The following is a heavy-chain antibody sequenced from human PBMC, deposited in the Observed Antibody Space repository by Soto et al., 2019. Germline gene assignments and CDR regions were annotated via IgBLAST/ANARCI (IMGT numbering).Heavy chain of an antibody. CDR1: GDSISSPTW. Sequence: QVQLQESGPGLVKPSETLSLTCDVSGDSISSPTWWTWVRQPPGKGLEWIGEVYHSGNTNYNSSRKSRVTISVDKSKNQFSLRLTSVTAADTAVYYCATRAPIDGDPYWGQGTLVTVSS. D-gene: IGHD4-17*01. J-gene: IGHJ4*02. V-gene: IGHV4-4*02. CDR2: VYHSGNT. CDR3: ATRAPIDGDPY.